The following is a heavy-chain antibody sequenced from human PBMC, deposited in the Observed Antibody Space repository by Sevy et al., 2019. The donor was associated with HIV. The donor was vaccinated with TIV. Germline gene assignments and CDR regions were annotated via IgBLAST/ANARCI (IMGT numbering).Heavy chain of an antibody. CDR2: FDPEDGET. CDR3: ATTLTGGNSDY. Sequence: ASVKVSCKVSGYTLTELSMHWVRQAPGKGLEWMGGFDPEDGETIYAQKFQGRVTMTEETSTDTAYMELSSLRSEDTAVYYCATTLTGGNSDYWGQGTLVTVSS. V-gene: IGHV1-24*01. D-gene: IGHD2-8*02. J-gene: IGHJ4*02. CDR1: GYTLTELS.